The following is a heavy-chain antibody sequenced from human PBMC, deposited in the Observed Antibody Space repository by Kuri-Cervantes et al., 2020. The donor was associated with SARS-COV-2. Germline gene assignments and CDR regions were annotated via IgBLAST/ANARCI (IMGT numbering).Heavy chain of an antibody. CDR2: IYYSGST. CDR1: GGSVSSGSYY. Sequence: GSLRLSCTVSGGSVSSGSYYWSWIRQPPGKGLEWIGYIYYSGSTNYNPSLKSRVTISVDTSKNQFSLKLSSVTAADTAVYYCARAPNYSTSTYYFDYWGQGILVTVSS. CDR3: ARAPNYSTSTYYFDY. J-gene: IGHJ4*02. D-gene: IGHD6-6*01. V-gene: IGHV4-61*01.